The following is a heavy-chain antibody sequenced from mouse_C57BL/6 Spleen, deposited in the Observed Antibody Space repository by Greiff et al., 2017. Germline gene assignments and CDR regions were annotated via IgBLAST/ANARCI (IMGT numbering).Heavy chain of an antibody. J-gene: IGHJ1*03. D-gene: IGHD1-1*01. Sequence: EVQLQQSGPELVKPGASVKISCKASGYTFTDYYMNWVKQSHGKSLEWIGDINPNNGGTSYNQKFKGKATLTVDKYPSTAYMALRSLTSEHSTVYYSARRYYYGSSYWYFDVWGTGTTVTVSS. CDR2: INPNNGGT. CDR1: GYTFTDYY. CDR3: ARRYYYGSSYWYFDV. V-gene: IGHV1-26*01.